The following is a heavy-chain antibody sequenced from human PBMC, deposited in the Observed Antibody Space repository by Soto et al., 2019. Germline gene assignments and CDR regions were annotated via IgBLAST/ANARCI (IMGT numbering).Heavy chain of an antibody. CDR2: IYYSGST. V-gene: IGHV4-39*01. CDR1: GGSISSSSYY. Sequence: PSETLSLTCTVSGGSISSSSYYWGWIRQPPGKGLEWIGSIYYSGSTYYNPSLKSRVTISVDTSKNQFSLKLSSVTAADTAVYYCARHDDIVTLSNWFEPWGQGTLVTVSS. J-gene: IGHJ5*02. D-gene: IGHD5-12*01. CDR3: ARHDDIVTLSNWFEP.